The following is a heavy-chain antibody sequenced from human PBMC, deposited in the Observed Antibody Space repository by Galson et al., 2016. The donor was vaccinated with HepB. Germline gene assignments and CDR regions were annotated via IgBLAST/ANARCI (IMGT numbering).Heavy chain of an antibody. CDR1: GFTFSNYA. D-gene: IGHD1/OR15-1a*01. CDR3: AKGTTLQVHFGYFDH. J-gene: IGHJ4*02. CDR2: ISDSGGST. Sequence: SLRLSCAASGFTFSNYAMSWVRQAPGKGLEWVSGISDSGGSTYFADSVMGRFTISRDNSKNTLYLQMSSLRVDDTAVYYCAKGTTLQVHFGYFDHWGQGTLVTVSS. V-gene: IGHV3-23*01.